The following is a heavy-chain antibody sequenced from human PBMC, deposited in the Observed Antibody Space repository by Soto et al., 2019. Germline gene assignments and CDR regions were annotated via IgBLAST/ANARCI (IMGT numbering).Heavy chain of an antibody. J-gene: IGHJ6*03. V-gene: IGHV4-59*01. Sequence: SETLSLTCTVSGGYISSYYWSWIRQPPGKGLEWIGYIYYSGSTNYNPSLKSRVTISVDTSKNQFSLKLSSVTAADTAVYYCARIKYSGYENYLDVWGKGTTVTVSS. CDR2: IYYSGST. CDR3: ARIKYSGYENYLDV. CDR1: GGYISSYY. D-gene: IGHD5-12*01.